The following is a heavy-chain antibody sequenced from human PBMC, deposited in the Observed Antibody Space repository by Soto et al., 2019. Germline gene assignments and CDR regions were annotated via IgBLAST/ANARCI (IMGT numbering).Heavy chain of an antibody. CDR2: INPSGGST. V-gene: IGHV1-46*01. J-gene: IGHJ4*01. D-gene: IGHD2-21*01. CDR3: ARDLRSGVDGDCYNYGLDYFDY. CDR1: GYTFTSYY. Sequence: SSVKVSCNASGYTFTSYYMHWVRQAPGQGLEWMGIINPSGGSTSYAQKFKGRGTMTRDTSTSTVYMELSSLRSEDTAVYYCARDLRSGVDGDCYNYGLDYFDYLGQGTMVTDS.